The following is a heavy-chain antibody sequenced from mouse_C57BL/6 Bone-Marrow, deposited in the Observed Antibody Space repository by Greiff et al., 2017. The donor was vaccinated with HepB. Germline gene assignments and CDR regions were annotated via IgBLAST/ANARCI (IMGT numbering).Heavy chain of an antibody. D-gene: IGHD1-1*01. J-gene: IGHJ1*03. V-gene: IGHV5-4*01. CDR3: AREDTTVVRYFDV. CDR1: GFTFSSYA. CDR2: ISDGGSYT. Sequence: EVKLMESGGGLVKPGGSLKLSCAASGFTFSSYAMSWVRQTPEKRLEWVATISDGGSYTYYPDNVKGRFTISRDNAKNNLYLQMSHLKSEDTAMYYCAREDTTVVRYFDVWGTGTTVTVSS.